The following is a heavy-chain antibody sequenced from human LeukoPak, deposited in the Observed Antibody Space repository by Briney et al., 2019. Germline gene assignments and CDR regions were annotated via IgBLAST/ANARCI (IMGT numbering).Heavy chain of an antibody. V-gene: IGHV4-34*01. Sequence: SETLSLTCAVYGGSFSGYYWSWIRQPPGKGLEWIGEINHSGSTNYNPSLKSRVTISVDTSKNQFSPKLSSVTAADTAVYYCARGITMIVVVTLYNWFDPWGQGTLVTVSS. D-gene: IGHD3-22*01. CDR2: INHSGST. CDR1: GGSFSGYY. J-gene: IGHJ5*02. CDR3: ARGITMIVVVTLYNWFDP.